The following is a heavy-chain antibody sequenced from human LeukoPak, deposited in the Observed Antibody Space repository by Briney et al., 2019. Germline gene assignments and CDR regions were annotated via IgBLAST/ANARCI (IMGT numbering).Heavy chain of an antibody. CDR1: GFTFSSYA. J-gene: IGHJ4*02. CDR2: ISGSGGST. Sequence: GGSLRLSCAASGFTFSSYAMSWVRQAPGKGLEWVSAISGSGGSTYYADSVKGRFTISRDISKNTVYLQMNSLRAEDTAVYYCARLRGWQMWYFDYWGQGTLVTVPS. CDR3: ARLRGWQMWYFDY. V-gene: IGHV3-23*01. D-gene: IGHD6-19*01.